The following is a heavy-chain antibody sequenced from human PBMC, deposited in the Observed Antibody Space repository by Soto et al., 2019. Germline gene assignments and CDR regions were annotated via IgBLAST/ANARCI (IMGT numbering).Heavy chain of an antibody. J-gene: IGHJ4*02. Sequence: QLQLQESGPGPVKPSETLSLTCTVSGGSINSSDYYWGWIRQPPGKGLEWLASISYIGGTYYNPSLKRRLTISVDTSKNQFSLRLTSVTAADTAVYFCARHDWEFDDWGQGTLVTVSS. V-gene: IGHV4-39*01. CDR3: ARHDWEFDD. CDR1: GGSINSSDYY. D-gene: IGHD2-21*01. CDR2: ISYIGGT.